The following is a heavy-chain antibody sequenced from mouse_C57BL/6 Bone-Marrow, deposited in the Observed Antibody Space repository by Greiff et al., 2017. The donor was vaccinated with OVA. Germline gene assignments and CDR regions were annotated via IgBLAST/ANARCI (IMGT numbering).Heavy chain of an antibody. V-gene: IGHV10-3*01. CDR3: VREGGYDSMFAY. Sequence: DVQLVESGGGLVQPKGSLKLSCAASGFTFNTYAMHWVRQAPGKGLEWVARIRSKSSNYATYYADSVKDRFTISRDDSQSMLYLQMNNLKTEDTAMYYCVREGGYDSMFAYWGQGTLVTVSA. CDR2: IRSKSSNYAT. CDR1: GFTFNTYA. D-gene: IGHD2-4*01. J-gene: IGHJ3*01.